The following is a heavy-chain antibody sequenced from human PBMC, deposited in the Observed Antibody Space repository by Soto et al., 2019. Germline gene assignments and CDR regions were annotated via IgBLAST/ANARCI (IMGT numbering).Heavy chain of an antibody. CDR3: ARASYGSGPYYYYYGMDV. CDR2: INPNSGGT. Sequence: ASVKVSCKASGYTFTGYYMHWVRQAPGQGLEWMGWINPNSGGTNYAQKFQGWVTMTRDTSISTAYMELSRLRSDDTAVYYCARASYGSGPYYYYYGMDVWGQGTTVTVYS. D-gene: IGHD3-10*01. J-gene: IGHJ6*02. V-gene: IGHV1-2*04. CDR1: GYTFTGYY.